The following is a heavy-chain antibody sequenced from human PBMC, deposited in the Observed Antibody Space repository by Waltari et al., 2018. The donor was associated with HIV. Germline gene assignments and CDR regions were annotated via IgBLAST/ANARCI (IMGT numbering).Heavy chain of an antibody. D-gene: IGHD2-2*01. CDR2: ISRDNRES. J-gene: IGHJ4*02. CDR1: GFTFTQYT. V-gene: IGHV3-21*02. CDR3: VRDDPGYEPIDY. Sequence: VRLMESGGGLVEPGGSLTISCAASGFTFTQYTMNWIRHIPGKGLELLASISRDNRESYFIDSIKGRFTISRDNAANSVFLHMDRLRVDDTARYFCVRDDPGYEPIDYWGRGTLVTVSS.